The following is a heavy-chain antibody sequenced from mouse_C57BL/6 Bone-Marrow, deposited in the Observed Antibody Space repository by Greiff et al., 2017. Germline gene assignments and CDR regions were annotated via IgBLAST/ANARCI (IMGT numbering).Heavy chain of an antibody. V-gene: IGHV1-63*01. Sequence: QVQLKESGAELVRPGTSVKMSCKASGYTFTNYWIGWAKQRPGHGLEWIGDIYPGGGYTNYNERVKGKATLTADKSSSQAYMKFISRTAEDSAIYYCARRGGGAQATYFDYWGQGTTLTVSS. CDR2: IYPGGGYT. D-gene: IGHD3-2*02. CDR1: GYTFTNYW. J-gene: IGHJ2*01. CDR3: ARRGGGAQATYFDY.